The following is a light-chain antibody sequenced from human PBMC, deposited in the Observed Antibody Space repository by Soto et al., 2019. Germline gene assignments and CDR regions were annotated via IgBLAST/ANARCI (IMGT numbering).Light chain of an antibody. CDR1: QNIDIS. J-gene: IGKJ2*01. CDR3: QSYDSNSYT. V-gene: IGKV1-5*03. CDR2: KAS. Sequence: DIQMTQSPSTLSASVGDRVTITCRASQNIDISLAWYQQKPGKAPNLLIYKASILESGVPSRFSGSGSGTEFTLTISSLQPDDFATYFCQSYDSNSYTFGQGTNLQIK.